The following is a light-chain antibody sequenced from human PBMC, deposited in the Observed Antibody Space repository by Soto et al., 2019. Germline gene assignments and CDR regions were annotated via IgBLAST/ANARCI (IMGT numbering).Light chain of an antibody. Sequence: EIVLTQSPGTLSLSPGXRATLSCRASQSVSSSYLAWYQQKPGQAPRLLIYGASSRATGIPDRFSGSGSGTDFTLTISGLEPEDFAVYYCQQYGSSWTFGQGTKVDIK. CDR1: QSVSSSY. CDR3: QQYGSSWT. CDR2: GAS. J-gene: IGKJ1*01. V-gene: IGKV3-20*01.